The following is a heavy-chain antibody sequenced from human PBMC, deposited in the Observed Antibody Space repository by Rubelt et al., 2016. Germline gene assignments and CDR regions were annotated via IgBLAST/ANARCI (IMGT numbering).Heavy chain of an antibody. D-gene: IGHD2-2*01. CDR3: AREIVVTAAIVRYFDY. J-gene: IGHJ4*02. CDR1: GGSISSSSYY. CDR2: IYYSGST. Sequence: QLQLQESGPGLVKPSETLSLTCTVSGGSISSSSYYWGWIRQPPGKGLEWIGSIYYSGSTSYNPSLKSRAPISVATPKNQFSLKLSSGTAAETAGYYCAREIVVTAAIVRYFDYWGQGTLVTVSS. V-gene: IGHV4-39*01.